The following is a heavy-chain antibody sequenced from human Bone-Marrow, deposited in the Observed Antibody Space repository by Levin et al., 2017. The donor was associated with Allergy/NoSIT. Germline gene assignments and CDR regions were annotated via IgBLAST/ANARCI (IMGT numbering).Heavy chain of an antibody. Sequence: RASVKVSCKVSGNTLTELSMHWVRQAPGEGLEWMGGFDPEDGKTIYAQKFQGRVTMTEDTSTVTAYMELSSLRSEDTALYYCATGSGGWYILKYFQHWGQGTLVTVAS. CDR2: FDPEDGKT. D-gene: IGHD6-19*01. CDR3: ATGSGGWYILKYFQH. CDR1: GNTLTELS. J-gene: IGHJ1*01. V-gene: IGHV1-24*01.